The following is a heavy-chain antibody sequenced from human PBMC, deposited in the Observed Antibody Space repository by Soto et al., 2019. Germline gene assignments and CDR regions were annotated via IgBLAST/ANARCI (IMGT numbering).Heavy chain of an antibody. CDR2: IIPIFGTA. Sequence: VSCKASGGTFSSYANSWVRQPPGQGLEWMERIIPIFGTANYAQKFQGRVTITADKATSTAYMGLSSLRSQYKTLSYYARAHPSSIAARWGQGTLVTVSS. J-gene: IGHJ1*01. D-gene: IGHD6-6*01. CDR3: ARAHPSSIAAR. V-gene: IGHV1-69*06. CDR1: GGTFSSYA.